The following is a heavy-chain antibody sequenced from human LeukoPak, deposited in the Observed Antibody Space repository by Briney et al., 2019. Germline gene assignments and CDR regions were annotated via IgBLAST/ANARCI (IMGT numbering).Heavy chain of an antibody. J-gene: IGHJ3*02. CDR2: IYYSGST. CDR3: ARALNQGYGDYWMAFDI. D-gene: IGHD4-17*01. CDR1: GGSISSGGYS. Sequence: SETLSLTCAVSGGSISSGGYSWSWIRQPPGKGLEWIGYIYYSGSTYYNPSLKSRVTISVDTSKNQFSLKLSSVTAADTAVYYCARALNQGYGDYWMAFDIWGQGTMVTVSS. V-gene: IGHV4-30-4*07.